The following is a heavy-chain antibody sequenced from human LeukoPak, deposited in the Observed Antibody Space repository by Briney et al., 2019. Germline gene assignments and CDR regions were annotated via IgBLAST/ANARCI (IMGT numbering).Heavy chain of an antibody. CDR3: ARATYYYDSSGL. CDR2: INPNSGGT. V-gene: IGHV1-2*02. D-gene: IGHD3-22*01. J-gene: IGHJ4*02. CDR1: GYTFTGYY. Sequence: ASVKVSCKASGYTFTGYYMHWVRQAPGQGLEWMGWINPNSGGTNYAQKFQGRVTMTRDTSISAAYMELSRLRSDDTAVYYCARATYYYDSSGLWGQGTLVTVPS.